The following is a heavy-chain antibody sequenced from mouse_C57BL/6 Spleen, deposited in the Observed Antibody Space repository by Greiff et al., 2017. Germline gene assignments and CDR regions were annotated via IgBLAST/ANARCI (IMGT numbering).Heavy chain of an antibody. D-gene: IGHD1-1*01. CDR3: ARRIGLVAYWYFDV. Sequence: QVQLQQPGAELVKPGASVKLSCKASGYTFTSYWMQWVKQRPGQGLEWIGEIDPSDSYTNYNQKFKGKATLTVDTSSSTAYMQLSSLTSEDSAVYYWARRIGLVAYWYFDVWGTGTTVTVSS. CDR1: GYTFTSYW. J-gene: IGHJ1*03. CDR2: IDPSDSYT. V-gene: IGHV1-50*01.